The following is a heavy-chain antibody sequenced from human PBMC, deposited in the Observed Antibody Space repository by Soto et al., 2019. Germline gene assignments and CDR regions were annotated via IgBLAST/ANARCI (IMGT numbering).Heavy chain of an antibody. Sequence: GASVKVSCKASGYIFANHYIHWMRQAPGQGLEWMGIINPSGGSTNYLQKFQGRVTMTRDTSTSTVYMELSSLRSEDTAVYFCARADYYDGSGFYYDYWGQGTLVTVSS. V-gene: IGHV1-46*01. D-gene: IGHD3-22*01. J-gene: IGHJ4*02. CDR1: GYIFANHY. CDR2: INPSGGST. CDR3: ARADYYDGSGFYYDY.